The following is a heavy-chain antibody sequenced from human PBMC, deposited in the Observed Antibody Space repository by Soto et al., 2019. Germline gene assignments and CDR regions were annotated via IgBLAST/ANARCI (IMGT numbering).Heavy chain of an antibody. J-gene: IGHJ5*02. Sequence: QVQLVQSGAEVKKPGASVKVSCKASGYTSSNYGINWVRQAPGQGLEWMGWISAFNGNTNYAQKFQGKVTMTTDTSPSTAYMEVRSLTTDDTSVYYCARVPISSVVSIGLGRWFDPWGQGTLVTVSS. CDR2: ISAFNGNT. CDR3: ARVPISSVVSIGLGRWFDP. CDR1: GYTSSNYG. V-gene: IGHV1-18*01. D-gene: IGHD1-26*01.